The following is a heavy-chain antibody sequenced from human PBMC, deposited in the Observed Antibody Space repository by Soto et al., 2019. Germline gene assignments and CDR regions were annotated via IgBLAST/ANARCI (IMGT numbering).Heavy chain of an antibody. J-gene: IGHJ6*02. V-gene: IGHV4-30-4*01. CDR1: GGSISSGDYY. CDR3: ARDGGVVGVAGTPCYGMNF. CDR2: IYYSGST. Sequence: PSETLSLTCTVSGGSISSGDYYWSWIRQPPGKGLEWIGYIYYSGSTYYNPPLKSRVTISVDTSKNQFSLKLSSVTSADTAEYYCARDGGVVGVAGTPCYGMNFWGRVTTVTVSS. D-gene: IGHD2-15*01.